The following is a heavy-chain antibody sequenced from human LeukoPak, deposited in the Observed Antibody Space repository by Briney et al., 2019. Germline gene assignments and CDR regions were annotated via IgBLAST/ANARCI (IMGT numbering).Heavy chain of an antibody. J-gene: IGHJ4*02. D-gene: IGHD3-16*01. V-gene: IGHV1-18*01. Sequence: ASVKVSCKASGYTFTSYGISWVRQAPGQGLERMGWINAYNGNTNYAQKLQGRVTVTTDTSTSTAYMELRNLRSDDTAVYYCARGGPAARLITFGGVTDYWGQGTLVTVSS. CDR3: ARGGPAARLITFGGVTDY. CDR1: GYTFTSYG. CDR2: INAYNGNT.